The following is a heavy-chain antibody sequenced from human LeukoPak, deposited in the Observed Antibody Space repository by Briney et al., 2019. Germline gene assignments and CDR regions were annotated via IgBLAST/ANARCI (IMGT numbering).Heavy chain of an antibody. V-gene: IGHV3-13*01. CDR1: GFTFSSYD. CDR2: IGTAGDT. CDR3: ARVGPLQDAFDI. J-gene: IGHJ3*02. Sequence: GGSLRLSCAASGFTFSSYDMHWVRQATGKGLEWVSAIGTAGDTYYPGSVKGRFTISRENAKNSLYLQMNSLRAGDTAVYYCARVGPLQDAFDIWGQGTMVTVSS.